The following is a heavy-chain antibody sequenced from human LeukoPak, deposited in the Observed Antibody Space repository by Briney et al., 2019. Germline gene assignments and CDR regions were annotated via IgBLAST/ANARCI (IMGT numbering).Heavy chain of an antibody. CDR3: ARISPERGYSYGPLDNYFDY. V-gene: IGHV3-7*01. J-gene: IGHJ4*02. D-gene: IGHD5-18*01. Sequence: PGGSLRLSCAASGFTLSSYWMSWVRQAPGKGLEWVANIKQDGSEKYYVDSVKGRFTISRDNAKNSLYLQMNSLRAEDTAVYYCARISPERGYSYGPLDNYFDYWGQGTLVTVSS. CDR2: IKQDGSEK. CDR1: GFTLSSYW.